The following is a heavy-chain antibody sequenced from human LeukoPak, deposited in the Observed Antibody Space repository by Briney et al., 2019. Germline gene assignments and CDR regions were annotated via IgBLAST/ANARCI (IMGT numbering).Heavy chain of an antibody. Sequence: PSETLSLTCTVSGGSIDSGRYYWTWIRQPAGKGLEWIGRIYASGSADYNPSLKSRVTISIDTSKNQFSLKLSSVTAADTAVYYCARDQGGSARVNKYNWFDPWGQGTLVTVSS. CDR2: IYASGSA. CDR3: ARDQGGSARVNKYNWFDP. CDR1: GGSIDSGRYY. D-gene: IGHD6-6*01. V-gene: IGHV4-61*02. J-gene: IGHJ5*02.